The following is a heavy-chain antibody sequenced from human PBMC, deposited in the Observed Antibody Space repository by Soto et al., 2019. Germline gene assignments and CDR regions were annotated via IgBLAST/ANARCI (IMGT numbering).Heavy chain of an antibody. CDR1: GGTFSSYA. Sequence: ASVKVSCKASGGTFSSYAISWVRQAPGQGLEWMGGIIPIFGTANYAQKFQGRVTITADESTSTAYMELSSLRSEDTAVYYCARDLLDYYDSSGYSWGQGTLVTVSS. J-gene: IGHJ5*02. V-gene: IGHV1-69*13. CDR2: IIPIFGTA. CDR3: ARDLLDYYDSSGYS. D-gene: IGHD3-22*01.